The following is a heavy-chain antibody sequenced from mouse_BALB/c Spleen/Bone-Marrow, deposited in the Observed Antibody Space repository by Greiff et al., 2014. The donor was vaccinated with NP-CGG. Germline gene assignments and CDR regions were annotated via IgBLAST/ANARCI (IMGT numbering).Heavy chain of an antibody. Sequence: EVQGVESGGGLVKPGGSLKLSCAASGFTFSSYTMSWVRQTPEKRLEWVATISTGGSYTDYPDSVKGRFTISRDNAKNTLYLKMSSLKSEDTAMYYCTRDQRYGNYIYAMDYWGQGTSVTVSS. V-gene: IGHV5-6-4*01. D-gene: IGHD2-10*02. J-gene: IGHJ4*01. CDR2: ISTGGSYT. CDR3: TRDQRYGNYIYAMDY. CDR1: GFTFSSYT.